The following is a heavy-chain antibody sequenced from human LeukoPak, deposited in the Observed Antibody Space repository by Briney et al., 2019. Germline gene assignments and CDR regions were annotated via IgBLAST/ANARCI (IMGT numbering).Heavy chain of an antibody. D-gene: IGHD3-3*01. CDR1: GGSISSYY. J-gene: IGHJ6*02. CDR3: ARDHTPKGGYYTNYYYGMDV. CDR2: IYTSGST. V-gene: IGHV4-4*07. Sequence: SETLSLTCTVSGGSISSYYWSRIRQPAGKGLEWIGRIYTSGSTNYNPSLKSRVTMSVDTSKNQFSLKLSSVTAADTAVYYCARDHTPKGGYYTNYYYGMDVWGQGTTVTVSS.